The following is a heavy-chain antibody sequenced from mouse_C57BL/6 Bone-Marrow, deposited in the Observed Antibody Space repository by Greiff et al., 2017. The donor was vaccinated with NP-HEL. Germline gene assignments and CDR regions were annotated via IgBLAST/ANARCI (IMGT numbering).Heavy chain of an antibody. Sequence: VQRVESGAELAKPGASVKLSCKASGYTFTSYWMHWVKQRPGQGLEWIGYINPSSGYTKYNQKFKDKATLTADKSSSAAYMQLSSLTYEDSAVYYCARSGWDLYYFDYWGQGTTLTVSS. V-gene: IGHV1-7*01. CDR3: ARSGWDLYYFDY. CDR2: INPSSGYT. CDR1: GYTFTSYW. D-gene: IGHD4-1*01. J-gene: IGHJ2*01.